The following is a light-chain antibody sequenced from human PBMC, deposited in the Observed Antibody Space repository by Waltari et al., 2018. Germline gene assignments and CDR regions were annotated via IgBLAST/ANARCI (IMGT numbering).Light chain of an antibody. J-gene: IGKJ2*01. CDR1: QSVTTN. CDR2: RAS. V-gene: IGKV3-15*01. CDR3: HQYYNWPPNT. Sequence: ETLMTQSPATLSVSPGERVTLSCRASQSVTTNLAWYQQQPDQPPRLLINRASTRATGVPARFSGSGSGTAFTLTINALQSEDFAVYYCHQYYNWPPNTFGQGTMLEIK.